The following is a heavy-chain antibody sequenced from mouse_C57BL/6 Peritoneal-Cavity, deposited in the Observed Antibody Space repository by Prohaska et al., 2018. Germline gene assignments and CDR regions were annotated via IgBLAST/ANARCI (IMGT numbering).Heavy chain of an antibody. CDR2: IKSDGSAI. CDR1: GFTFSGFW. CDR3: MRYGNYWYFDV. V-gene: IGHV11-2*01. J-gene: IGHJ1*03. Sequence: EVQLLETGGGLVQHGGSRGLSCEGSGFTFSGFWMSWVRQTPGKTLEWIGDIKSDGSAINYAPSIKDRVTIFRDNDKSTLYLQMSNVRSEDTATYFCMRYGNYWYFDVWGTGTTVTVSS. D-gene: IGHD2-1*01.